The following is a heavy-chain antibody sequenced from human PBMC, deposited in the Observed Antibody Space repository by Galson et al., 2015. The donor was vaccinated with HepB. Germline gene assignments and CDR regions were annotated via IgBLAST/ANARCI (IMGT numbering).Heavy chain of an antibody. J-gene: IGHJ4*02. CDR3: ASWGGVISDWYGPFDY. V-gene: IGHV3-30-3*01. CDR1: QFTFSSHT. Sequence: SLRLSCAASQFTFSSHTLHWVRQAPGKGLEWVALISNDGGKQYYADSVKGRFTISRDNSKNTLYLQMNTLRPADAGVYYCASWGGVISDWYGPFDYWGQGTLVTVSS. CDR2: ISNDGGKQ. D-gene: IGHD6-19*01.